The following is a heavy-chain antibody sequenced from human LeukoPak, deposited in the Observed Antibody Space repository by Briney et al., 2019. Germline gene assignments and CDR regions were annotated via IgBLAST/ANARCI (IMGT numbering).Heavy chain of an antibody. J-gene: IGHJ6*02. CDR2: INPNSGGT. CDR1: GYTFTGHY. Sequence: ASVKVSCKASGYTFTGHYMHWVRQAPGQGLEWMGWINPNSGGTNYAQKFQGRVTMTRDTSIGTAYMELSRLRSDDTAVYYCAKRQYCSGGSCYSPKFLYYYYGMDVWGQGTTVTVSS. V-gene: IGHV1-2*02. D-gene: IGHD2-15*01. CDR3: AKRQYCSGGSCYSPKFLYYYYGMDV.